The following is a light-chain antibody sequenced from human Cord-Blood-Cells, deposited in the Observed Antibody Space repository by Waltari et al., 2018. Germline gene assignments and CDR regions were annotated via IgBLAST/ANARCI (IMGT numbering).Light chain of an antibody. J-gene: IGLJ2*01. CDR3: QAWDSSTPAVV. CDR2: QDS. Sequence: SYELTQPPSVSVSPGQTASITCSGDQLGDKYACCYQQKPAQSPVLVIYQDSKRPSGIPERFSGSNSGNTATLTISGTQAMDEADYYCQAWDSSTPAVVFGGGTKLTVL. V-gene: IGLV3-1*01. CDR1: QLGDKY.